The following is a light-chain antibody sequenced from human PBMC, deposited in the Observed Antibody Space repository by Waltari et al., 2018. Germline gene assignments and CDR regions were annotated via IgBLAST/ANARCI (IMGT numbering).Light chain of an antibody. CDR3: CSYAGRYTYV. V-gene: IGLV2-11*01. CDR1: STDVGGYNY. Sequence: QSALTQPRPVSGSPGQSVTISCTGASTDVGGYNYVSWYQQLPGKAPKLMIFDVSKRPSRVPDRFSGSKSGDTASLTISGLRTDDEADYYCCSYAGRYTYVFGTGTKVTVL. CDR2: DVS. J-gene: IGLJ1*01.